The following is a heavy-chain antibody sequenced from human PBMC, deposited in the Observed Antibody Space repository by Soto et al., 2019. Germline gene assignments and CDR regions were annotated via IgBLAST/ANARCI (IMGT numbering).Heavy chain of an antibody. CDR2: ISWNRATI. J-gene: IGHJ3*01. CDR1: GFTFGDYA. Sequence: EVQLVESGGGLVQPGRSLRLACAASGFTFGDYAMHWVRQVPGRGLEWVSGISWNRATIEYADSVKGRFTISRDNAKNSLYLQMDSLRAEDAALYFCVKESYSDFWNTYYTGAGAFDLWGQGTMVTVSS. CDR3: VKESYSDFWNTYYTGAGAFDL. V-gene: IGHV3-9*01. D-gene: IGHD3-3*01.